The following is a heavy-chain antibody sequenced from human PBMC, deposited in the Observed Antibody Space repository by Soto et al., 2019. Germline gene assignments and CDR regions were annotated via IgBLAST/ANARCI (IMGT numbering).Heavy chain of an antibody. CDR1: GFTFTMYS. CDR3: SRESEDIISSIDH. V-gene: IGHV3-21*06. Sequence: GGSPRLSCAASGFTFTMYSMNLVRQSPGKGLEWVSSISITTNYIYYGDSMKGRFTISRDNAKNSLYLEMNSLRAEDTAVYYCSRESEDIISSIDHWGQEARVTFFS. CDR2: ISITTNYI. J-gene: IGHJ4*02.